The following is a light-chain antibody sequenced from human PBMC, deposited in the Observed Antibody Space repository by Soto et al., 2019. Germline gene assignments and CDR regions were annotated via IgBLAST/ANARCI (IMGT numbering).Light chain of an antibody. V-gene: IGKV1-5*03. CDR1: QSLXXW. J-gene: IGKJ1*01. CDR2: KTS. CDR3: QHWTDYSWT. Sequence: DIHMTQSPSTLSASVGDRVTITCRASQSLXXWLAWYQQKPGKAPNLLIYKTSSLEXGVPSRFSGSGSGTEXXXTIXXLXXDDFATYYCQHWTDYSWTFGQGTKVEVK.